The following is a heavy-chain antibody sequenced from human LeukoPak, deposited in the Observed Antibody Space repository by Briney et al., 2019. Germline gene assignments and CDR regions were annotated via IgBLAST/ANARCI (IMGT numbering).Heavy chain of an antibody. CDR3: AKDSLAGAIHYFDH. V-gene: IGHV3-23*01. CDR2: IRGNGGGT. Sequence: GGSLRLSCAASGFTFRSYAMSWVRQAPGKGLEWVAVIRGNGGGTCYADSVKGRFTISRDNSKNSLYLQMNSLRAEDTAVYYCAKDSLAGAIHYFDHWGQGTLVAVSS. D-gene: IGHD1-26*01. CDR1: GFTFRSYA. J-gene: IGHJ4*02.